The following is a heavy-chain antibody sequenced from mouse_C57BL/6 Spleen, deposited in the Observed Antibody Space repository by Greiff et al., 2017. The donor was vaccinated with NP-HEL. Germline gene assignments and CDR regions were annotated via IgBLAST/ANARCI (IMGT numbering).Heavy chain of an antibody. V-gene: IGHV1-69*01. D-gene: IGHD1-1*01. CDR1: GYTFTSYW. CDR2: IDPSDSYT. CDR3: ARTTVVYFDV. J-gene: IGHJ1*03. Sequence: QVQLQQPGAELVMPGASVKLSCKASGYTFTSYWMHWVKQRPGQGLEWIGEIDPSDSYTNYNQKFKGKSTLTVDKSSSTAYMQLSSLTSEDSAVYYCARTTVVYFDVWGTGTTVTVSS.